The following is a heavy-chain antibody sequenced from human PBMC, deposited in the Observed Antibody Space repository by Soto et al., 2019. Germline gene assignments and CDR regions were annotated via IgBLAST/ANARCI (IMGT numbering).Heavy chain of an antibody. V-gene: IGHV3-11*01. D-gene: IGHD3-9*01. CDR2: ISSSGSTI. Sequence: PGGSLRLSCAASGFTFSDYYMSWIRQAPGKGLEWVSYISSSGSTIYYADSVKGRFTISRDNAKNSLYLQMNSLRAEDTAVYYCARDERLRYFDWLLPDCYYYGMDVWGQGTTVTVSS. J-gene: IGHJ6*02. CDR1: GFTFSDYY. CDR3: ARDERLRYFDWLLPDCYYYGMDV.